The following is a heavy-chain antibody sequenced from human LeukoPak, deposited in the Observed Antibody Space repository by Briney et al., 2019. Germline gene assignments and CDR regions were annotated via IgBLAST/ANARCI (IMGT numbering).Heavy chain of an antibody. V-gene: IGHV4-31*11. CDR3: ARSVTTLGDAFDI. Sequence: SETLSLTCAVYGGSFSGYYWSWIRQHPGKGLEWIGYIYYSGSTYYNPSLKSRVTISVDTSKNQFSLKLSSVTAADTAVYYCARSVTTLGDAFDIWGQGTMVTVSS. D-gene: IGHD4-17*01. J-gene: IGHJ3*02. CDR1: GGSFSGYY. CDR2: IYYSGST.